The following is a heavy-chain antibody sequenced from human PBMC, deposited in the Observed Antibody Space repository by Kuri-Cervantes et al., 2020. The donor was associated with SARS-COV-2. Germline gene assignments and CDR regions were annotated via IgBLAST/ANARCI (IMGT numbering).Heavy chain of an antibody. Sequence: GESLKISCAASGSTFRSYAMTWVRQAPGKGLEWVSVISGSGETIHYADSVQGRFTISRDNSKKMLYLQMKSLRAEDTATYYCALEIMSFFGMDVWGQGTTVTVSS. CDR2: ISGSGETI. V-gene: IGHV3-23*01. J-gene: IGHJ6*02. CDR1: GSTFRSYA. CDR3: ALEIMSFFGMDV. D-gene: IGHD2-8*01.